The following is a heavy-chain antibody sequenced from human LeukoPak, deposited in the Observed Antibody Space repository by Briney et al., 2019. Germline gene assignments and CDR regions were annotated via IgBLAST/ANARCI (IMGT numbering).Heavy chain of an antibody. Sequence: SQTLSLTCTVSGDSISTGGYYWSWIRQHAGKGLELIGYIYYRGSTYYNPSLKSRVTILVAPSKNQFSLKQNSVTVADTAVYFCARVSGYDYIDYWGQGTLVTVSS. D-gene: IGHD5-12*01. V-gene: IGHV4-31*03. CDR3: ARVSGYDYIDY. CDR2: IYYRGST. CDR1: GDSISTGGYY. J-gene: IGHJ4*02.